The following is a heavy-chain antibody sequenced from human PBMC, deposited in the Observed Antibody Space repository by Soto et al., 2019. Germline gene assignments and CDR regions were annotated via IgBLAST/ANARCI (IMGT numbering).Heavy chain of an antibody. J-gene: IGHJ4*02. V-gene: IGHV4-39*01. CDR2: VYYSGTT. Sequence: SETLSLTCTVSGCSISSSSYYWAWVRQPPGKGLEWIGSVYYSGTTYYNPSLKSRVTISEDTSKTQFSLRLSSVTAADTAVFYCARLIHCKTTSCYFDYWGPGTLVTVSS. D-gene: IGHD2-2*01. CDR3: ARLIHCKTTSCYFDY. CDR1: GCSISSSSYY.